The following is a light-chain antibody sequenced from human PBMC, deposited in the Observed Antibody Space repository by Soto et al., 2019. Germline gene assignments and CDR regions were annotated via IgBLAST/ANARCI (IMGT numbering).Light chain of an antibody. CDR1: QNVYNN. V-gene: IGKV3-15*01. CDR3: QQCRNWPIT. CDR2: DAS. J-gene: IGKJ4*01. Sequence: EIVMTQSPATLSVSPGEGATLSCKASQNVYNNLAWYQQKPVQPPRLLIYDASNRVTGISDRFSGSGSGTEFTLTISSLQSEDFAVYFCQQCRNWPITFGGGTKVEIK.